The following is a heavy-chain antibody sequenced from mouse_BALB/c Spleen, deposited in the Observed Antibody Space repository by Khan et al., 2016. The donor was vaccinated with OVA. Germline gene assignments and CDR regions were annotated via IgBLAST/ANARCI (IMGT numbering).Heavy chain of an antibody. Sequence: QVQLQQSGAELARPGASVKMSCKASGYTFTSYTMHWVKQRPGQGLEWIGYINPSSGYTNYNQKFKDKATLTADKSSNTAYMHMCSLTSEYSAVYYCARGTYDAMDYWGQGTSVTVSS. CDR3: ARGTYDAMDY. CDR1: GYTFTSYT. V-gene: IGHV1-4*01. CDR2: INPSSGYT. J-gene: IGHJ4*01. D-gene: IGHD3-3*01.